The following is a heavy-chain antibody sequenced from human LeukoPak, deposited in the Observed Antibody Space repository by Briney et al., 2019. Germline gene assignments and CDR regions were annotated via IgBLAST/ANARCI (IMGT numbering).Heavy chain of an antibody. CDR3: ARDSDYGGNLRYYFDY. Sequence: ASVKVSCKASGYTFTGYYMHWVRQAPGQGLEWMGWINPNSGGTNYAQKFQGRVTMTRDTSISTAYMELSRLRSDDTAVYYCARDSDYGGNLRYYFDYWGQGTLVTVSS. V-gene: IGHV1-2*02. D-gene: IGHD4-23*01. CDR2: INPNSGGT. CDR1: GYTFTGYY. J-gene: IGHJ4*02.